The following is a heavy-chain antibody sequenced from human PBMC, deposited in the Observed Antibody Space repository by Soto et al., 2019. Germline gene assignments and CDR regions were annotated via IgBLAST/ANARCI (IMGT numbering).Heavy chain of an antibody. D-gene: IGHD3-16*02. Sequence: GGSLRLSCAASGFTVISNYMSWVRQAPGKGLEWVSVIYSGGSTYYADSVKGRFTISRDNSKNTLYLQMNSLRAEDTAVYYCAREGGYDYVWGSYRPIDYWGQGTLVTVSS. V-gene: IGHV3-53*01. CDR3: AREGGYDYVWGSYRPIDY. CDR2: IYSGGST. J-gene: IGHJ4*02. CDR1: GFTVISNY.